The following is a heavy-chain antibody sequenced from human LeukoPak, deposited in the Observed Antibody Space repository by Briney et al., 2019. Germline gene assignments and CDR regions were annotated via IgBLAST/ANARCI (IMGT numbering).Heavy chain of an antibody. D-gene: IGHD3-22*01. CDR1: GFTFDDYA. Sequence: PGRSLRLSCAASGFTFDDYAMHWVRQAPGKGLEWVSGISWNSGSIGYADSVKGRFTISRDNAKNSLYLQMNSLRAEDTALYYCAKDGQWLLRPYYFDYWGQGTLVTVSS. V-gene: IGHV3-9*01. CDR3: AKDGQWLLRPYYFDY. J-gene: IGHJ4*02. CDR2: ISWNSGSI.